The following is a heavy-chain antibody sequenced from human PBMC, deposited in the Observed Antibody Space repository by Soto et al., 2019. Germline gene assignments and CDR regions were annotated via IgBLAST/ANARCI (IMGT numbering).Heavy chain of an antibody. Sequence: SETLSLTCTVSGGSISSGDYYWSWIRQPPGKGLEWIGYIYYSGSTYYNPSLKSRVTISVDTSKNQFSLKLSSVTAADTAVYYCAREAYSSSWIDYWGQGTLVTVSS. CDR3: AREAYSSSWIDY. CDR1: GGSISSGDYY. V-gene: IGHV4-30-4*01. CDR2: IYYSGST. D-gene: IGHD6-13*01. J-gene: IGHJ4*02.